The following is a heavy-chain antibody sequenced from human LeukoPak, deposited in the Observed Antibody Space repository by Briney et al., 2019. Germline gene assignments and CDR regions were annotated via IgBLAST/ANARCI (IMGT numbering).Heavy chain of an antibody. V-gene: IGHV4-4*07. D-gene: IGHD4-17*01. CDR1: GVPISSDY. CDR2: IYTSGST. Sequence: KPSETLSLTRTVSGVPISSDYWNWIRQPAGKGLEWIGRIYTSGSTNYNPSLKSRVTMSVDTSKNEISLKLTSMTAADTAVYYCARDHDGEDYGNAFDIWGHGTMVTVSS. CDR3: ARDHDGEDYGNAFDI. J-gene: IGHJ3*02.